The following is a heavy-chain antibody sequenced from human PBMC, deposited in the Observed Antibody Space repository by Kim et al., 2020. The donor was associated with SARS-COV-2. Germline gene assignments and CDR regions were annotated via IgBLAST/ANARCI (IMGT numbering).Heavy chain of an antibody. V-gene: IGHV5-51*01. Sequence: TRYSPAFQGQVTSSADKSISTAYLQWSSLKASDTAMYYCARQSSMAVVDYWGQGTLVTVSS. J-gene: IGHJ4*02. CDR2: T. CDR3: ARQSSMAVVDY. D-gene: IGHD2-15*01.